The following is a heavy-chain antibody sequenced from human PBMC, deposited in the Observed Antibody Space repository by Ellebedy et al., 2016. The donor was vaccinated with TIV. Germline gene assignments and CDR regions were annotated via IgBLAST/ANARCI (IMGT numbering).Heavy chain of an antibody. Sequence: GESLKISCAASGFTFNNYVMTWVRQAPGKGLEWVSGITGSGTTIYYAAAVRGRFTISRDNSKNTLYLQINSLRAEDTAVYYCARETGHTSGYSRWFDYWGQGSLVTVSS. J-gene: IGHJ4*02. CDR2: ITGSGTTI. D-gene: IGHD3-22*01. CDR3: ARETGHTSGYSRWFDY. V-gene: IGHV3-23*01. CDR1: GFTFNNYV.